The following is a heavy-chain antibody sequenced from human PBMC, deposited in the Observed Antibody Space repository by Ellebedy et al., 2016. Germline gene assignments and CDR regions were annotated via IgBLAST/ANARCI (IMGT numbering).Heavy chain of an antibody. CDR1: GGSFSDYY. V-gene: IGHV4-34*01. CDR2: INHSGST. D-gene: IGHD3-10*01. Sequence: SETLSLTCAVYGGSFSDYYWNWIRQTPEKGREWIGEINHSGSTKYKASLKSRVTISIDTSKNQFSLKLSSVTAADTAVYYCARVRRAYGSGRDAFDIWGQGTMVTVSS. CDR3: ARVRRAYGSGRDAFDI. J-gene: IGHJ3*02.